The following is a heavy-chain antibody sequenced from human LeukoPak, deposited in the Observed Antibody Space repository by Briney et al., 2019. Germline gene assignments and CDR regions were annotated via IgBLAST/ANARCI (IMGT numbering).Heavy chain of an antibody. CDR2: ISTNNGDT. CDR1: GYTFTSNG. D-gene: IGHD4/OR15-4a*01. J-gene: IGHJ4*02. V-gene: IGHV1-18*01. Sequence: SVKVSCKASGYTFTSNGISWVRRAPGQGLEWMEWISTNNGDTKYGKKFQGRVIMTTDTSTSTTYMEVRSLRSDDTAVYYCARDDDYNPLVHWGQGTLVTVSS. CDR3: ARDDDYNPLVH.